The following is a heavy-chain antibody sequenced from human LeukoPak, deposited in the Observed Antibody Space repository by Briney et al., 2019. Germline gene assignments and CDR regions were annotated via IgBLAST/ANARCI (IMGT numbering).Heavy chain of an antibody. D-gene: IGHD6-6*01. V-gene: IGHV4-61*02. Sequence: SQTLSLTCTVSGGSISIGSYYWSWIRQPAGKGLECIGRIDTSGSTNYNPSLKSRVTISVDTSKNQFSLKLSSVTAADTAVYYCAKEGYSSSSYAFDIWGQGTMVTVSS. CDR3: AKEGYSSSSYAFDI. J-gene: IGHJ3*02. CDR1: GGSISIGSYY. CDR2: IDTSGST.